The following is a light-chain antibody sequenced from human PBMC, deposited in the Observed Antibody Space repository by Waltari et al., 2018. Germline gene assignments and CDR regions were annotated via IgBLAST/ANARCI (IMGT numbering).Light chain of an antibody. V-gene: IGKV1-NL1*01. CDR3: QQYYSIALD. Sequence: DIQMTQSPSSLSASVGDRVTITCRESQRIGNSVAWYQQKPGKAPKPLLSTASKLESGVPSRFSGSGSGTEYTLTISSLQPEDFATYYCQQYYSIALDFGGGTKVEIK. CDR1: QRIGNS. CDR2: TAS. J-gene: IGKJ4*01.